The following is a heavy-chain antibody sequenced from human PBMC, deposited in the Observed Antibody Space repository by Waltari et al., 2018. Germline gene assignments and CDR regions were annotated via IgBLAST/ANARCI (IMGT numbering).Heavy chain of an antibody. D-gene: IGHD6-13*01. Sequence: EVQLLESGGGLVQPGGSLLLSCAASGFTFTSYAISWVRQASGKGLGGVSSSSGPGLTTFYADSVKGRFSISRDNSKNTLYLQINGLRADDTAVYYCAKVGGIAAAEFQFDFWGRGTLVTVSS. V-gene: IGHV3-23*01. CDR3: AKVGGIAAAEFQFDF. CDR2: SSGPGLTT. J-gene: IGHJ4*02. CDR1: GFTFTSYA.